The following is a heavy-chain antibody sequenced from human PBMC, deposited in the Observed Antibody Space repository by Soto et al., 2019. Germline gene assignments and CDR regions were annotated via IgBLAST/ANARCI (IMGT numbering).Heavy chain of an antibody. D-gene: IGHD2-2*01. V-gene: IGHV3-74*01. CDR2: INSDGSGT. CDR1: GFTFSSYW. CDR3: ARDFRYQLLFTRYYYYYYGMDV. J-gene: IGHJ6*02. Sequence: GGSLRLSCAASGFTFSSYWMHWVRQAPGKGLVWVSRINSDGSGTSYADSVKGRFTISRDNAKNTLYLQMNSLRAEDTAVYYCARDFRYQLLFTRYYYYYYGMDVWGQGTTVTVSS.